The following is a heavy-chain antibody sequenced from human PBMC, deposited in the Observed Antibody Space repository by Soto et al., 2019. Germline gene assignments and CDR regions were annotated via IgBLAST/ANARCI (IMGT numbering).Heavy chain of an antibody. J-gene: IGHJ4*02. CDR1: GFTFSSYA. CDR2: ISGSGGST. D-gene: IGHD3-3*01. CDR3: AKWGITIFGVVINYFDY. Sequence: GGSLRLSCAASGFTFSSYAMSWVRQAPGKGLEWVSAISGSGGSTYYADSVKGRFTISRDNSKNTLYLQMNSLRAEDTAVYYCAKWGITIFGVVINYFDYWGQGTLVTVSS. V-gene: IGHV3-23*01.